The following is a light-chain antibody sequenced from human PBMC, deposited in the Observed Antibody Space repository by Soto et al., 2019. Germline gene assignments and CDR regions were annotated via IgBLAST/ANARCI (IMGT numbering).Light chain of an antibody. CDR3: CSFTSSNTHV. CDR2: EVN. Sequence: QSALTQPASVSGSPGQSITISCTGTSSDFGNYNLASWYQQHPGKVPKLILFEVNKRPSGVSGRFSGSKSGNTASLTISGLQAEDEAAYYCCSFTSSNTHVFGTGTKVTVL. V-gene: IGLV2-23*02. CDR1: SSDFGNYNL. J-gene: IGLJ1*01.